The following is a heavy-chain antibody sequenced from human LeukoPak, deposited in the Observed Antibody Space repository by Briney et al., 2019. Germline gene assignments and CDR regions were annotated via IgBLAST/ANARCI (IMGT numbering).Heavy chain of an antibody. J-gene: IGHJ4*02. CDR1: GFTFSSYG. D-gene: IGHD1-7*01. Sequence: GGSPRLSCAASGFTFSSYGMHWVRQAPGKGLEWVAFIRYDGSDKDYVDSVKGRFTISRDNSKNTLYLQMNSLRAEDTAVYYCAKDRDKGNYYFDYWGQGTLVTVSS. V-gene: IGHV3-30*02. CDR3: AKDRDKGNYYFDY. CDR2: IRYDGSDK.